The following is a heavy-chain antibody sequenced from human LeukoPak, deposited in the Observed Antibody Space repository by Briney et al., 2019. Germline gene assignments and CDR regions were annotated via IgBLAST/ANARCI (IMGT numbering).Heavy chain of an antibody. D-gene: IGHD5-18*01. CDR2: IYPGDSDT. V-gene: IGHV5-51*01. CDR3: ARQTAMGRSGDY. Sequence: GESLKISCKGSGYSFTNYWIGWVRQMPGKGLEWMGIIYPGDSDTTYKPSFQGQVTISVDKSLTTADLQWNSLKASDTAMYYCARQTAMGRSGDYWGQGTLVTVSS. J-gene: IGHJ4*02. CDR1: GYSFTNYW.